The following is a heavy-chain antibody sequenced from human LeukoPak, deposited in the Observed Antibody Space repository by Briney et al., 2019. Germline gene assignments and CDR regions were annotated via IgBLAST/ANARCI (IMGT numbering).Heavy chain of an antibody. CDR1: GYTFTGYY. Sequence: ASVKVSCKASGYTFTGYYMHWVRHAPGQGLEWMGWINPASGGTNFAQKFQGRVTMTRDTSISTAYMELSRLRSDDTAVYYCGRDFRDSLDYWGQGTLVTVSS. J-gene: IGHJ4*02. CDR3: GRDFRDSLDY. CDR2: INPASGGT. V-gene: IGHV1-2*02.